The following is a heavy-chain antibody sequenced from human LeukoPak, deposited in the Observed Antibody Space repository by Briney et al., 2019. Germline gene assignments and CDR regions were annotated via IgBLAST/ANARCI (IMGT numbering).Heavy chain of an antibody. Sequence: ASETLSLTCTVSGGSISSSSYYWGWIRQPPGKGLEWIGSIYYSGSTYYNPSLKSRVTISVDTSKNQFSLKLSSVTAADTAVYYCARVTGILTGYRNFDYWGQGTLVTVSS. CDR2: IYYSGST. CDR3: ARVTGILTGYRNFDY. J-gene: IGHJ4*02. V-gene: IGHV4-39*07. D-gene: IGHD3-9*01. CDR1: GGSISSSSYY.